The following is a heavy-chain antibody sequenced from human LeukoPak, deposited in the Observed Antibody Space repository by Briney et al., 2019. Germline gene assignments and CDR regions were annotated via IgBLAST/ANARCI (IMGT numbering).Heavy chain of an antibody. V-gene: IGHV5-51*01. CDR3: ARQVNGGNFDY. CDR2: IYPGDSDT. D-gene: IGHD2-8*01. CDR1: GYSFTSNW. J-gene: IGHJ4*02. Sequence: GESLNISCKGSGYSFTSNWIGWVRQVPGKGLECMGIIYPGDSDTKYSPSFQGQVTISADKSISTAYLQWSSLKASDTAMYYCARQVNGGNFDYWGQGTLVTVSS.